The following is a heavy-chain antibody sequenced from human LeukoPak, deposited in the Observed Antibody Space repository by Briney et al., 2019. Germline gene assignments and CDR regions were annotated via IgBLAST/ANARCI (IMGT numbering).Heavy chain of an antibody. CDR1: GGSFSGYY. D-gene: IGHD2-2*01. J-gene: IGHJ5*02. V-gene: IGHV4-34*01. CDR3: ARHTKCSSTSCYVANPWFDP. Sequence: SETLSLTCAVYGGSFSGYYWSWIRQPPGKGLEWIAEINHSGSTNYNPSLKSRVTTSVETSKNQFSLKLSYVTAADTAVYYCARHTKCSSTSCYVANPWFDPWGQGTLVTVSS. CDR2: INHSGST.